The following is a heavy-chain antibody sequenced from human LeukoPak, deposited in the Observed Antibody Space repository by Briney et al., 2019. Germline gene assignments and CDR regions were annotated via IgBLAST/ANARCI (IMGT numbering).Heavy chain of an antibody. CDR2: IGGGGPTI. CDR1: GFTFSTYA. D-gene: IGHD6-19*01. Sequence: QSGGPLRLSCAASGFTFSTYAMNWVRQAPAKGLEWVSTIGGGGPTIDYADSVKDRFTISRDNSKNTLYLQMNSLRAEDTAVYFCARGFLGGTDQYFDSWGQGTLVTVSS. V-gene: IGHV3-23*01. J-gene: IGHJ4*02. CDR3: ARGFLGGTDQYFDS.